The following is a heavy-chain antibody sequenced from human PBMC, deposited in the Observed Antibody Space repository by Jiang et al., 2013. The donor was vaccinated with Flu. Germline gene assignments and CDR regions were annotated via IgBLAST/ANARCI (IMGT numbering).Heavy chain of an antibody. CDR2: IYYTGGT. D-gene: IGHD4-11*01. CDR1: GISISTNHY. Sequence: GSGLVKPSETLSLTCTVSGISISTNHYWGWIRQPPGKGLEWIGNIYYTGGTSYNPSLKSRVTMSVDTSKNQFSLMLTSVTAADTAVYFCARVPILTTIYTWFDPWGQGTLVAVSS. CDR3: ARVPILTTIYTWFDP. V-gene: IGHV4-39*01. J-gene: IGHJ5*02.